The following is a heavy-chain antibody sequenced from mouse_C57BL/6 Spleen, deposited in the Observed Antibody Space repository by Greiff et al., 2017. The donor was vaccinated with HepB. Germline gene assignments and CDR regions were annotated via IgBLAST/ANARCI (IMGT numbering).Heavy chain of an antibody. CDR1: GYAFSSYW. CDR3: ARSVGYGTAWFAY. Sequence: QVQLQQSGAELVKPGASVKISCKASGYAFSSYWMNWVKQRPGKGLEWIGQIYPGDGDTNYNGKFKGKATLTADKSSSTAYMQLSSLTSEDSAVYFCARSVGYGTAWFAYWGQGTLVTVSA. V-gene: IGHV1-80*01. D-gene: IGHD2-10*02. CDR2: IYPGDGDT. J-gene: IGHJ3*01.